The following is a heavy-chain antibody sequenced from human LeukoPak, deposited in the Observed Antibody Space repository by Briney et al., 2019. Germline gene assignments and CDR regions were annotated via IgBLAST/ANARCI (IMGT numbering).Heavy chain of an antibody. Sequence: GGSLRLSCAASGFTFSSYAMSWVRQAPGKGLEWVSAISGGGGSTYYADSVKGRFTISRDNSKNTLYLQMNSLRAEDTAVYYCAKDLHPYYYDSRPFFFDYWGQGTLVTVSS. CDR1: GFTFSSYA. D-gene: IGHD3-22*01. CDR3: AKDLHPYYYDSRPFFFDY. CDR2: ISGGGGST. J-gene: IGHJ4*02. V-gene: IGHV3-23*01.